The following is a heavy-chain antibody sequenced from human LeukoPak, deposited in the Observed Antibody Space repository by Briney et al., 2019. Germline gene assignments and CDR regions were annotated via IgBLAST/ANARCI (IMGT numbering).Heavy chain of an antibody. CDR2: INPSGGST. D-gene: IGHD4-17*01. Sequence: GASVKVSCKASGYTFTSYYMHWVRQAPGQGLEWMGIINPSGGSTSYAQKFQGRVTMTTDTSTSTAYMELRSLISDDAAVYYCARGDDYGDYWGLYWGQGTLVTVSS. CDR1: GYTFTSYY. V-gene: IGHV1-46*01. CDR3: ARGDDYGDYWGLY. J-gene: IGHJ4*02.